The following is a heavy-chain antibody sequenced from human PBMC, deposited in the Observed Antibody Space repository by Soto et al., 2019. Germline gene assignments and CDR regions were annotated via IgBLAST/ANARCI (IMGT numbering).Heavy chain of an antibody. CDR3: AKGRGQNGTFDY. Sequence: EVQLLESGGGSVQPGGSLRLSCAASGFTFSSYDMHWVRRPPGQGLEWVSSISGSGGTAYYADSVKGRFSISSDSLVNTLYLQMNSMRAEDTAVYYFAKGRGQNGTFDYWGQGTLVTVSP. D-gene: IGHD3-10*01. CDR2: ISGSGGTA. CDR1: GFTFSSYD. J-gene: IGHJ4*02. V-gene: IGHV3-23*01.